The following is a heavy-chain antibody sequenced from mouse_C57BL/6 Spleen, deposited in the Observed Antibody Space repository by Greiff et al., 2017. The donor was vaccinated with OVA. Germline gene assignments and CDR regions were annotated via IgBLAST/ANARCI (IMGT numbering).Heavy chain of an antibody. D-gene: IGHD1-1*01. CDR2: IDPATGGT. J-gene: IGHJ4*01. CDR1: GYTFTDYE. V-gene: IGHV1-15*01. CDR3: TRKHYGSDDAMDY. Sequence: QVQLQQSGAELVRPGASVTLSCKASGYTFTDYEMHWVKQTPVHGLEWIGAIDPATGGTAYNQKFKGKAILTADKSSSTAYMELRSLTSEDSDVYYCTRKHYGSDDAMDYWGQGTSVTVSS.